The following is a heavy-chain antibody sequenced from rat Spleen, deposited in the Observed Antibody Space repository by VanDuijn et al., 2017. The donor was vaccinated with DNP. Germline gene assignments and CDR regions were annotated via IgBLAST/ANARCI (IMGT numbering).Heavy chain of an antibody. Sequence: QVQLQQSGAELAKPDSSVKISCKASGNTFITDYFAWIKQTTGQGLEYIGYIHTRSGGTDSNEKFKDKATLTVDKSSSTAFMQLSSLTPDDSAVYYCARGGDGIWFAHWGRGTLVTVSS. J-gene: IGHJ3*01. V-gene: IGHV1-43*01. CDR2: IHTRSGGT. CDR3: ARGGDGIWFAH. CDR1: GNTFITDY. D-gene: IGHD1-1*01.